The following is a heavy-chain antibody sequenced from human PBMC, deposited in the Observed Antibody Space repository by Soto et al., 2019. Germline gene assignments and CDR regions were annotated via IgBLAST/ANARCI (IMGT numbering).Heavy chain of an antibody. Sequence: SETLALTCSVSGGSISSGYYYWSWIRQPPGKGLEWIGNIYYSGNTYYNPSLKSRLIISIDTSKNQFSLKVGSVTAEDTAVYYCARERGYYYDSSGYYHYYYYGMDVWGQGTTVTVS. V-gene: IGHV4-30-4*01. CDR1: GGSISSGYYY. CDR3: ARERGYYYDSSGYYHYYYYGMDV. J-gene: IGHJ6*02. D-gene: IGHD3-22*01. CDR2: IYYSGNT.